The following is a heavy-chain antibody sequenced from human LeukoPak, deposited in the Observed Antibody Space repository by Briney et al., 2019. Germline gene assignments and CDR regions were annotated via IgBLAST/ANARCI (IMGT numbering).Heavy chain of an antibody. CDR3: ANFFGNNFGY. CDR1: GFTFSSYS. D-gene: IGHD5-24*01. J-gene: IGHJ4*02. Sequence: GGSLRLSCAASGFTFSSYSMSWVRQAPGKGLEWVGRSRNKANNYITEYAASVEGRFTISRDDSQNSVYLQMNSLGTEDTAVYYCANFFGNNFGYWGQGTRVTVSS. CDR2: SRNKANNYIT. V-gene: IGHV3-72*01.